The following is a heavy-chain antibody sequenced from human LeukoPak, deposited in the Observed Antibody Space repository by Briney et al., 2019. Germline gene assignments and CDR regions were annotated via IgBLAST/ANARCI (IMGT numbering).Heavy chain of an antibody. V-gene: IGHV3-23*01. CDR1: VVTFSSYA. CDR2: ISGSGGST. D-gene: IGHD1-26*01. Sequence: GGSLRLSCAASVVTFSSYAMSWVRQAPGKGLEWVSAISGSGGSTYYADSVKGRFTISRDNSKNTLYLQMNSLRAEDTAVYYCAKGVGATTFAELDYWGQGTLVTVSS. J-gene: IGHJ4*02. CDR3: AKGVGATTFAELDY.